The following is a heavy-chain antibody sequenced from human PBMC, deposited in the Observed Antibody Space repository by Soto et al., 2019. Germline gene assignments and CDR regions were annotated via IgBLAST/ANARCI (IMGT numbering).Heavy chain of an antibody. V-gene: IGHV4-59*01. CDR3: ARVYAYYFDY. J-gene: IGHJ4*02. Sequence: SETLSLTCTVSGGSISIYYWIWIRQPPGKGLEWIGYIYYSGSTNYNPSLKSRVTISVDTSKNQFSLKLSSVTAADTAVYYCARVYAYYFDYWGQGTLVTVSS. CDR2: IYYSGST. CDR1: GGSISIYY. D-gene: IGHD2-8*01.